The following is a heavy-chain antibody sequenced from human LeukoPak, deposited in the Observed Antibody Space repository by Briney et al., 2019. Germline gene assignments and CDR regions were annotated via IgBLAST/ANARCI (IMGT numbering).Heavy chain of an antibody. D-gene: IGHD5-24*01. CDR3: ARTRRDGYNYPDY. CDR2: INPTCGST. V-gene: IGHV1-46*01. CDR1: GYTFTSYY. J-gene: IGHJ4*02. Sequence: ASVKVSCKASGYTFTSYYMHWVRQAPGQGLEWMGIINPTCGSTSYAQKFHGRVTMTRDMSTSTVYMELSSVRSEDTAVYYCARTRRDGYNYPDYWGQGTLVTVSS.